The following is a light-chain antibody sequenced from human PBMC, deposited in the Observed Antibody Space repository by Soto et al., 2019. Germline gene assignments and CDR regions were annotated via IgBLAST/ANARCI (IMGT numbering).Light chain of an antibody. CDR3: QHYGSPGT. Sequence: EFVLTQSPGTLSLSPGERATLSCRASQSVSNNYLACYQQKPGHAPRLLIYDASNRATGIPDRFSGGGSGTDFTLTSSRLEPEDSAVYYCQHYGSPGTFGGGTKVDIK. CDR1: QSVSNNY. CDR2: DAS. V-gene: IGKV3-20*01. J-gene: IGKJ4*01.